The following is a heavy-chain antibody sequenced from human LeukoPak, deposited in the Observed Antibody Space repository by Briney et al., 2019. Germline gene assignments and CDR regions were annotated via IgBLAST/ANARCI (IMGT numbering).Heavy chain of an antibody. CDR2: IKQDGSQK. J-gene: IGHJ4*02. Sequence: GGSLRLSCAASGFTFTGYWMVWVRQAPGKGLEWVANIKQDGSQKHYVDSVKGRFTISGDTPKNTLSLQMNSLKVEDTAVYYCARDRPTNYFDHWGQGTLVTVSS. D-gene: IGHD1-26*01. V-gene: IGHV3-7*01. CDR1: GFTFTGYW. CDR3: ARDRPTNYFDH.